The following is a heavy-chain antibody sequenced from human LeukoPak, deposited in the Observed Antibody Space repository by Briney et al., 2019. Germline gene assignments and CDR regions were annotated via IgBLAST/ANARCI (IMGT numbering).Heavy chain of an antibody. CDR3: ARPHSYYDILTGYDQDYFDY. J-gene: IGHJ4*02. V-gene: IGHV1-18*04. D-gene: IGHD3-9*01. CDR1: GYTFTSYG. Sequence: ASVKVSCKASGYTFTSYGISWVRQAPGQGLEWMGWISAYNGNTNYAQKLQGRVTMTTDTSTSTAYMEPRSLRSDDTAVYYCARPHSYYDILTGYDQDYFDYWGQGTLVTVSS. CDR2: ISAYNGNT.